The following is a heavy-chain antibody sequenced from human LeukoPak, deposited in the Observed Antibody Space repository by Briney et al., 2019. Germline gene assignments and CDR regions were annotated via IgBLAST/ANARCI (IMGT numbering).Heavy chain of an antibody. D-gene: IGHD2-2*01. V-gene: IGHV3-74*01. J-gene: IGHJ4*02. CDR1: GFTLSSNW. CDR2: INSDGSST. Sequence: GGSLRLSCAASGFTLSSNWMHWVRQAPGKGLVWVSRINSDGSSTSYADSVKGRFTISRDSSKNNLCLQMNSLRAEDTAMYYCARGLRHCDRTSCFQPFDCWGQGTLVTVSS. CDR3: ARGLRHCDRTSCFQPFDC.